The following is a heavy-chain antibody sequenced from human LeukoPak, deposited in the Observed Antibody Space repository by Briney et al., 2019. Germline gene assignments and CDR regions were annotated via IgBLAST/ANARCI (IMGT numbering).Heavy chain of an antibody. CDR2: IYTSGST. V-gene: IGHV4-61*02. Sequence: PSQTLSLTCTVSGGSVSSGSYYWSWIRQPAGKGLEWIGRIYTSGSTNYNPSLKSRVIISVDTSKNQFSLKLSSVTAADTAVYYCARGDSNYALNYWGQGTLVTVSS. CDR1: GGSVSSGSYY. J-gene: IGHJ4*02. CDR3: ARGDSNYALNY. D-gene: IGHD4-11*01.